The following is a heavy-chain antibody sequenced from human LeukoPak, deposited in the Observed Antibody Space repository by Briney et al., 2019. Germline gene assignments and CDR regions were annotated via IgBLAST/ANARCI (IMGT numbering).Heavy chain of an antibody. CDR3: ARVPYCSGGSCPQGHAFDI. V-gene: IGHV4-34*01. J-gene: IGHJ3*02. Sequence: PSETLSLTCAVYGGSFSGYYWSWLRQPPGKGLEWMGEINHSGSTNYNPSLKSRVPISVDTSKNQFSLKLSSVTAADTAVYYCARVPYCSGGSCPQGHAFDIWGQGTMVTVSS. CDR1: GGSFSGYY. CDR2: INHSGST. D-gene: IGHD2-15*01.